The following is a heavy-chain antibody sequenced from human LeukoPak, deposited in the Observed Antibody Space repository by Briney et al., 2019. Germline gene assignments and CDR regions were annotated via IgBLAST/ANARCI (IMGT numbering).Heavy chain of an antibody. Sequence: GGSLRLSCAASGFTFDDYAMHWVRQAPGKGLEWVSGISWNSGSIGYADSVKGRFTISRDNAKNSLFLQMNSLRAEDTAVYYCARDFRFLYYYDSSGYWGQGTLVTVSS. CDR1: GFTFDDYA. CDR3: ARDFRFLYYYDSSGY. CDR2: ISWNSGSI. J-gene: IGHJ4*02. V-gene: IGHV3-9*01. D-gene: IGHD3-22*01.